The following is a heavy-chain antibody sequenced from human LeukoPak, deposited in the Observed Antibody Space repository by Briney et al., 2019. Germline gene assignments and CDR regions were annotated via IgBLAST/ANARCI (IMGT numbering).Heavy chain of an antibody. CDR2: INPNSGGT. D-gene: IGHD3-22*01. V-gene: IGHV1-2*02. CDR3: AREVDYYDSIRYRRGNWFDP. Sequence: ASVKVSCKASGYTFTGSYMHWVRQAPGQGLEWMGWINPNSGGTNYAQKFQGRVTMTRDTSISTAYMELSRLRSDDTAVYYCAREVDYYDSIRYRRGNWFDPWGQGTLVTVSS. J-gene: IGHJ5*02. CDR1: GYTFTGSY.